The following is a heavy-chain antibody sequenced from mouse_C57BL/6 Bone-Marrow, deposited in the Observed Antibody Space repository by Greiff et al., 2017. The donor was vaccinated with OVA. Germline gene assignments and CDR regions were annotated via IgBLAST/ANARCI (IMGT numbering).Heavy chain of an antibody. J-gene: IGHJ2*01. CDR3: AREGLLRSYYFDY. CDR1: GYTFTSYW. V-gene: IGHV1-61*01. D-gene: IGHD1-1*01. CDR2: IYPSDSET. Sequence: VQLQQPGAELVRPGSSVKLSCKASGYTFTSYWMDWVKQRPGQGLEWIGNIYPSDSETHYNQKFKDPATFTVDNSSSTAYMQLSRLTSEDSAVYYCAREGLLRSYYFDYWGQGTTLTVSS.